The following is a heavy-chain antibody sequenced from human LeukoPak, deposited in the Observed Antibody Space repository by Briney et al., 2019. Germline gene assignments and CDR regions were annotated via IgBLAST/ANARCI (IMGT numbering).Heavy chain of an antibody. CDR2: IYTSGST. J-gene: IGHJ1*01. Sequence: PSQTLSLTCTVSGGSISSGSYYWSWIRQPAGKGLEWIGHIYTSGSTKYNPSLKSRVTTSADTSKNQFSLKLSSVTAADTAVYYCARDFVIAATTEYFQYWGQGTLVTVSS. CDR3: ARDFVIAATTEYFQY. D-gene: IGHD6-13*01. CDR1: GGSISSGSYY. V-gene: IGHV4-61*09.